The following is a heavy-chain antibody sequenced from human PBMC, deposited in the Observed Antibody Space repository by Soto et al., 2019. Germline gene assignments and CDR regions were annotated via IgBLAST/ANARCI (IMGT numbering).Heavy chain of an antibody. CDR3: ASGGADTGRSNAPWYIEL. Sequence: QLQLVQSGAEVKKPGSSVKVSCKASGGTFSSYAFSWVRQAPGQGLEWMGGIIPIFGSPNHAQKFQGRVTIPADKSTSTIYMELSRLTSEDTPVYFCASGGADTGRSNAPWYIELWGRGTLVTVSA. CDR2: IIPIFGSP. V-gene: IGHV1-69*06. J-gene: IGHJ2*01. CDR1: GGTFSSYA. D-gene: IGHD1-26*01.